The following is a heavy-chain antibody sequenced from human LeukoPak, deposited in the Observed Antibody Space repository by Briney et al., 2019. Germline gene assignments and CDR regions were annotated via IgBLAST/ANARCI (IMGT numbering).Heavy chain of an antibody. D-gene: IGHD6-19*01. Sequence: GGSLRLSCAASGFTFSSYGMHWVRQAPGKGLEWVAVISYDGSNKYYADSVKGRFTISRDNSKNTLYLQMNSLRAEDTAVYYCAKDTVAVAALFDPWGQGTLVTVSS. V-gene: IGHV3-30*18. J-gene: IGHJ5*02. CDR1: GFTFSSYG. CDR2: ISYDGSNK. CDR3: AKDTVAVAALFDP.